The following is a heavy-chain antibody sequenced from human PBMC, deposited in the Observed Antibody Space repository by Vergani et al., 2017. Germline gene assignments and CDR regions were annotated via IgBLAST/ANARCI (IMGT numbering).Heavy chain of an antibody. J-gene: IGHJ6*02. CDR1: GGSFSGYY. Sequence: QVQLQQWGAGLLKPSETLSLTCAVYGGSFSGYYWSSIRQPPGKGLEWIGEINHSGSTNYNPYLKSRITISLDTSKNQCSLKLSTVTATNTAVYYCVRAPHRYGMDVWGQGTTVTVSS. V-gene: IGHV4-34*01. CDR3: VRAPHRYGMDV. CDR2: INHSGST.